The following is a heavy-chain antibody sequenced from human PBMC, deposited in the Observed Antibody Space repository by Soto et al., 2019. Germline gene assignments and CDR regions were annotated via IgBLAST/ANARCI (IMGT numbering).Heavy chain of an antibody. Sequence: GASVKVSCKASGYTFTGYYMHWVRQAPGQGLEWMGGINPNSGGTNYAQKFQGWVTMTRDTSISTAYMELSRLRSDDTAVYYCARGGGGDSLDAFDIWGQGTMVTVSS. CDR3: ARGGGGDSLDAFDI. V-gene: IGHV1-2*04. CDR1: GYTFTGYY. CDR2: INPNSGGT. J-gene: IGHJ3*02. D-gene: IGHD2-21*02.